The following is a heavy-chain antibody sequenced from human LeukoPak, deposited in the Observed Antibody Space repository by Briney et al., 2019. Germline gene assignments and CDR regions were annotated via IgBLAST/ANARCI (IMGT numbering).Heavy chain of an antibody. Sequence: GGSLRLSCAASGFTFSSYSMNWVRQAPGKGLEWVSSISSSGNYIYYADSVKGRFTVSRDNAKNSVFLQMNSLRAEDTAVYYCTRDESRSISCYAQWGQGTLVTASS. D-gene: IGHD2-2*01. CDR3: TRDESRSISCYAQ. CDR2: ISSSGNYI. CDR1: GFTFSSYS. V-gene: IGHV3-21*01. J-gene: IGHJ4*02.